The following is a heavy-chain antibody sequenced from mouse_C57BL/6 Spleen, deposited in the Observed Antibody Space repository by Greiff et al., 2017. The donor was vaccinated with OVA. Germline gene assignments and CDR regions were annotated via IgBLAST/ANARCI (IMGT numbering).Heavy chain of an antibody. CDR2: IYPRSGNT. CDR1: GYTFTSYG. Sequence: QVQLQQSGAVLARPGASVKLSCKASGYTFTSYGISWVRQRTGQGLEWIGEIYPRSGNTYYNEKFKGKATLTADKSSSTAYMELRSLTSEDSAVYFCARHDDGPLDYWGQGTSVTVSS. V-gene: IGHV1-81*01. CDR3: ARHDDGPLDY. D-gene: IGHD2-12*01. J-gene: IGHJ4*01.